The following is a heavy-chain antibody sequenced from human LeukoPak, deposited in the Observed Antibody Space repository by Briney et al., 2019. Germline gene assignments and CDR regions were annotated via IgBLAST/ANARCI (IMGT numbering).Heavy chain of an antibody. CDR2: VSSEGRNQ. Sequence: GRSLRLSCAASGFTFSSYAIHWVRQAPGKGLEWVATVSSEGRNQYYADPVKGRFSISRDNSQNTVYLQMNSLRPEDTAVYYCAKHIVGGYDWIYNSDYYYAKDVWGQGTTVTVSS. J-gene: IGHJ6*02. D-gene: IGHD5-12*01. CDR1: GFTFSSYA. CDR3: AKHIVGGYDWIYNSDYYYAKDV. V-gene: IGHV3-30*18.